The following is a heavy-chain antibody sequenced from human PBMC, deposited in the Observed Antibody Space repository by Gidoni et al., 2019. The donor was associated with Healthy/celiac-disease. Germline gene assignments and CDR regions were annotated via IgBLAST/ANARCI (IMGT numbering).Heavy chain of an antibody. J-gene: IGHJ2*01. D-gene: IGHD4-17*01. Sequence: QLQLQESGPRLVKPSETLSLPCPVSGGSISSSSYYWGWIRQPPGKGLEWIGSIYYSGSTYYNPTLKSRVTISVDTSKNQFSLKLSSVTAADTAVYYCARSGSDYGNWYFDLWGRGTLVTVSS. V-gene: IGHV4-39*07. CDR1: GGSISSSSYY. CDR2: IYYSGST. CDR3: ARSGSDYGNWYFDL.